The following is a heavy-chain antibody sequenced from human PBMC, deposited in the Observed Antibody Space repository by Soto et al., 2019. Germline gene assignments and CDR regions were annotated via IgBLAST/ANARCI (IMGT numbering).Heavy chain of an antibody. V-gene: IGHV3-9*01. D-gene: IGHD3-16*01. CDR1: GFTFDDYA. CDR2: ISWNSGSI. CDR3: TKGATSPFDS. J-gene: IGHJ4*02. Sequence: PVGSLRLSCAASGFTFDDYAMHWVRQAPGKGLEWVSGISWNSGSIGYADSVKGRFTISRDNAKNSLYLQMNSLRAEDTASYYCTKGATSPFDSWGQGTRVTVSS.